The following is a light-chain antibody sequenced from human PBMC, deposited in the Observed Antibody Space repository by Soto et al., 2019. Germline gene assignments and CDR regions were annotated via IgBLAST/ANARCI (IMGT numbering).Light chain of an antibody. J-gene: IGKJ4*01. CDR3: QQYAISPLT. V-gene: IGKV3-20*01. CDR1: QSVAKNY. Sequence: EIVLTQSPGTLSLSPGERASLSCRASQSVAKNYLAWYQQKPGQALRLLIFDASNRATGIPDRFSGSGSGTDFTLTISRLEAEDFAVYFCQQYAISPLTFGGGTKVEIK. CDR2: DAS.